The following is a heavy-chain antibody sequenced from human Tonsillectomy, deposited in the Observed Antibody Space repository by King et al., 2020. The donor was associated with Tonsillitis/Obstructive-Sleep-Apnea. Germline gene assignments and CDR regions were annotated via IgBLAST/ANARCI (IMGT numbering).Heavy chain of an antibody. CDR3: AGHLYYYDRSGYTLDY. CDR1: GGSISSSSYY. J-gene: IGHJ4*02. V-gene: IGHV4-39*01. Sequence: QLQESGPGLVKPSETLSLTCAVSGGSISSSSYYWGWIRQPPGKELEWIGCIYYSGSTHYNPSLKSRVTISVDTSKNQFSLKLSSVTAADTAVYYCAGHLYYYDRSGYTLDYWGQGTLVTVSS. D-gene: IGHD3-22*01. CDR2: IYYSGST.